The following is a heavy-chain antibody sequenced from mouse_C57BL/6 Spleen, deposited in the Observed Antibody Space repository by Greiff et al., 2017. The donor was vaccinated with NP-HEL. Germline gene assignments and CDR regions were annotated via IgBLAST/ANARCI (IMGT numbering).Heavy chain of an antibody. D-gene: IGHD2-2*01. J-gene: IGHJ4*01. Sequence: VQVVESGPGLVAPSQSLSITCTVSGFSLTSYGVHWVRQPPGKGLEWLVVIWSDGSTTYNSALKSRLSISKDNSKSQVFLKMNSLQTDDTAMYYCARHYGYDGNYAMDYWGQGTSVTVSS. CDR2: IWSDGST. CDR1: GFSLTSYG. V-gene: IGHV2-6-1*01. CDR3: ARHYGYDGNYAMDY.